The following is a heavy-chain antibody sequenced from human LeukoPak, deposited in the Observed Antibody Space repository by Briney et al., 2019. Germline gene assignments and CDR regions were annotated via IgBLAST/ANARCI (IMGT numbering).Heavy chain of an antibody. V-gene: IGHV3-53*01. D-gene: IGHD4-17*01. Sequence: PGGSLRLSCAASGFTVSSNYMSWVRQAPGKGLEWVSVIYSGGSTYYADSVKGRFTISRDNSKNTLYLQMNSLRAEDTAVYYCARESTATVSAFDIWGQGTMVTVSS. CDR3: ARESTATVSAFDI. CDR2: IYSGGST. CDR1: GFTVSSNY. J-gene: IGHJ3*02.